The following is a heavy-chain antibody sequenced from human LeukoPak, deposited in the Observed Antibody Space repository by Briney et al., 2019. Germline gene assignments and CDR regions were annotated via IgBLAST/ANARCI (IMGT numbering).Heavy chain of an antibody. J-gene: IGHJ4*02. V-gene: IGHV3-21*01. CDR1: GFTFSSHA. CDR2: ISSSSNYI. CDR3: AREVPVGQWLVR. D-gene: IGHD6-19*01. Sequence: GGSLRLSCAASGFTFSSHAMNWVRQAPGKGLEWVSSISSSSNYIYYADSVKGRFTISRDNAKNSLYLQMNSLRAEDTAVYYCAREVPVGQWLVRWGQGTLVTVSS.